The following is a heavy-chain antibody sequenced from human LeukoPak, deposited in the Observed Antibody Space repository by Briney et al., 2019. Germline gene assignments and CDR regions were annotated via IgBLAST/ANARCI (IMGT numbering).Heavy chain of an antibody. J-gene: IGHJ5*01. CDR1: GGSVSSYF. CDR2: IYNNGNK. Sequence: PSETLSLTRTVSGGSVSSYFWSWIRQPPGKGLEWIGYIYNNGNKNYDPSLKSRISISVDTSNNQFSLKLSSVTAADTALYYCARYSWSGSNPGSWFDPWGQGTLVTVSS. V-gene: IGHV4-59*08. CDR3: ARYSWSGSNPGSWFDP. D-gene: IGHD1-14*01.